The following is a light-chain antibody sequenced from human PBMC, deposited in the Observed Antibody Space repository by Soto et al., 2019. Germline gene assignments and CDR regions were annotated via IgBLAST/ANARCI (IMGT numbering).Light chain of an antibody. CDR3: QKYSSDPLT. CDR1: LPISNY. Sequence: DIQMTQSPSSLSASVGDRVTITCRASLPISNYLAWYQQKPGKIPNLLIYAASTLPAGVQSRFGGSGSGTDFTVSISSLQPEDVGAYSGQKYSSDPLTFGGGTKVEIK. CDR2: AAS. V-gene: IGKV1-27*01. J-gene: IGKJ4*01.